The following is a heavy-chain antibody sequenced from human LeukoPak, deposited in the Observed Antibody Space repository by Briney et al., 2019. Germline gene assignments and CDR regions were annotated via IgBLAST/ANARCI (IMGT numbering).Heavy chain of an antibody. V-gene: IGHV3-23*01. D-gene: IGHD1-1*01. J-gene: IGHJ4*02. CDR2: ISDNGGDT. Sequence: PGGSLRLSCVASGFTFNNYAMSWVRQAPGKGLEWVSAISDNGGDTKYADSVKGRFTISRDNSKNTLYLQMNSLRAEDTAIYYCGKDWKLDYWGQGTLVTVFS. CDR3: GKDWKLDY. CDR1: GFTFNNYA.